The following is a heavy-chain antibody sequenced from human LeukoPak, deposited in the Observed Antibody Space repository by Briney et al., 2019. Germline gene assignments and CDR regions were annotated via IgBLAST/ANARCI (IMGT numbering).Heavy chain of an antibody. Sequence: PGGSLRLSCAAYGFTFSSYSMNWVRQAPGKGLEWVSSISSSSSYIYYADSVKGRFTISRDNGKNSLYLQMNSQRAEDTAVYYCARERQSLLYDYWGQGTLVTVSS. CDR2: ISSSSSYI. J-gene: IGHJ4*02. V-gene: IGHV3-21*01. CDR1: GFTFSSYS. CDR3: ARERQSLLYDY. D-gene: IGHD3-10*01.